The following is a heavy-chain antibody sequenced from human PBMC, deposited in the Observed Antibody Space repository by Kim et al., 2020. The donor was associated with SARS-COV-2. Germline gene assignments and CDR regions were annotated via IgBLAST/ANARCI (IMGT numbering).Heavy chain of an antibody. Sequence: GGSLRLSCVGSGFVFSSYAVSWVRQAPGKGLEWIASIGETASSTKYADSVRGRFTISRDNDKQSLFLQLASVRAEDMAVYYCATEMVAAFDFHYGLAVWG. CDR2: IGETASST. CDR1: GFVFSSYA. J-gene: IGHJ6*01. CDR3: ATEMVAAFDFHYGLAV. D-gene: IGHD2-15*01. V-gene: IGHV3-48*01.